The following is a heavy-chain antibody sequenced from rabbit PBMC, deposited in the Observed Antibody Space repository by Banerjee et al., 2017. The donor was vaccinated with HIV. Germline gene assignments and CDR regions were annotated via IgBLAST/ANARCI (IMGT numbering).Heavy chain of an antibody. CDR2: IGTGGGST. CDR1: GFDLSSYYY. CDR3: ARGVSTSGRGYGL. D-gene: IGHD4-1*01. Sequence: QEQLEESGGDLVKPEGSLTLTCKASGFDLSSYYYMCWVRQAPGKGLEWIACIGTGGGSTWYASWVNGRFTIAKTSSTTVTLQMTSLTAADTSTYFCARGVSTSGRGYGLWGPGTL. V-gene: IGHV1S45*01. J-gene: IGHJ4*01.